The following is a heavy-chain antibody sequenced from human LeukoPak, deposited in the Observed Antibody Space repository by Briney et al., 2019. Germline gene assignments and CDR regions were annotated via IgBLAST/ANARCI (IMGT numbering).Heavy chain of an antibody. CDR1: GYTFTAYH. J-gene: IGHJ6*02. CDR3: ARPQYNWNDYDSYPMDV. D-gene: IGHD1-1*01. V-gene: IGHV1-46*01. Sequence: ASVKVSCKASGYTFTAYHMRWVRQAPGQGLEWMGIIDTSDGRSTYAQKYRDRVSMTRDTSSNTDYMEMSSLRYEDTAVYYCARPQYNWNDYDSYPMDVWGQGTTVTVSS. CDR2: IDTSDGRS.